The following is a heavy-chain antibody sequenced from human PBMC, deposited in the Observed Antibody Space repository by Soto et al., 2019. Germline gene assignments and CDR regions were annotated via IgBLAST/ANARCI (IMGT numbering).Heavy chain of an antibody. CDR1: GFTFSSYG. CDR2: ISYDGSNK. Sequence: GGSLRLSCAASGFTFSSYGMHWVRQAPGKGLEWVAVISYDGSNKYYADSVKGRFTISRDNSKNTLYLQMNSLRAEDTAVYYCAKEVYSSGSYYKRSYYYGMDVWGQGTTVTVSS. D-gene: IGHD3-10*01. CDR3: AKEVYSSGSYYKRSYYYGMDV. V-gene: IGHV3-30*18. J-gene: IGHJ6*02.